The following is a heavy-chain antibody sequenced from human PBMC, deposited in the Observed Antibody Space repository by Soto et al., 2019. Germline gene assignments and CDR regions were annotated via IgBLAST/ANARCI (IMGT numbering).Heavy chain of an antibody. CDR1: NNNV. J-gene: IGHJ5*02. V-gene: IGHV1-69*01. Sequence: NNNVFSWVRQATGQGLEWMGGITPIFGAPNYAQRFQGRCTITADESMTTSYMELSSLRSEDTAVYYCARELRGFDPWCQGT. CDR3: ARELRGFDP. CDR2: ITPIFGAP.